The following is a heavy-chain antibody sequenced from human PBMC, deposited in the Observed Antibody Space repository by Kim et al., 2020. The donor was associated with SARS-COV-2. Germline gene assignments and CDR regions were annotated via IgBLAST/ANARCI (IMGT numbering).Heavy chain of an antibody. Sequence: SVKVSCKASGGTFSSYAISWVRQAPGQGLEWMGGIIPIFGTANYAQKFQGRVTITADESTSTAYMELSSLRSEDTAVYYCARSQNYYYGMDVWGQGTTVTVSS. CDR1: GGTFSSYA. V-gene: IGHV1-69*13. CDR3: ARSQNYYYGMDV. J-gene: IGHJ6*02. CDR2: IIPIFGTA.